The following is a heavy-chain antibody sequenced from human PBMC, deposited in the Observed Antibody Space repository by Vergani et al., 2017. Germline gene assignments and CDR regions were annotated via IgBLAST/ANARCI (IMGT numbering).Heavy chain of an antibody. CDR1: GFTFSSYS. CDR2: ISSSSSYI. D-gene: IGHD2-8*02. J-gene: IGHJ4*02. CDR3: ARDLPGGPDY. V-gene: IGHV3-21*01. Sequence: EVQLVESGGGLVKPGGSLRLSCAASGFTFSSYSMNWVRQAPGKGLEWVSSISSSSSYIYYAASVKGRFTISRDNAKNSLYLQMNSLRAEDTAVYYCARDLPGGPDYWGQGTLVTVSS.